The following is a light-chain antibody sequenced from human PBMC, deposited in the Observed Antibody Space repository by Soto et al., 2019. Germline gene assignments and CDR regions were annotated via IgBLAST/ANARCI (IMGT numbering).Light chain of an antibody. CDR1: SSDVGFYNY. J-gene: IGLJ1*01. V-gene: IGLV2-14*01. Sequence: QSALTQPASVSGSPGQSIAISCTGSSSDVGFYNYVSWYQQHPGKVPILIIYEVTNRPSGVSNRFSGSKSGNTASLAISGLQAEDEADYYCCSYTTSSTRVFGSGTKLTVL. CDR2: EVT. CDR3: CSYTTSSTRV.